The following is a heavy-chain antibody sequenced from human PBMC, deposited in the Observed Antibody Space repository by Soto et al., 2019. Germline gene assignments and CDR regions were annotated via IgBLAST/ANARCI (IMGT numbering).Heavy chain of an antibody. Sequence: QVQLVQSGAEVKRPGSSVKVSCKASGDTFNFYSINWVRQAPGLGLEWMGRVNPIVSMSNYAQRFQGRVTMTAEKSTSNAYMELSGLRSEDTAIYYCATSYGSGYRAFDYWGQGALVTVSS. CDR3: ATSYGSGYRAFDY. V-gene: IGHV1-69*04. D-gene: IGHD3-10*01. CDR1: GDTFNFYS. CDR2: VNPIVSMS. J-gene: IGHJ4*02.